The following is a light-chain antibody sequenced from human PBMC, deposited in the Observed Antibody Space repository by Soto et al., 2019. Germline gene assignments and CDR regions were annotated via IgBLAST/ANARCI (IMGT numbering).Light chain of an antibody. CDR2: GVS. Sequence: EIVLTQSPGTLSVSPGERATLSCRASESVSSNYLGWYQQKPGQAPRLLIYGVSSRATGIPDRFSGSGSGTDFTLTIRRLEPEDFAVYYCQQYGTSPWTFGQGTKVEIK. CDR3: QQYGTSPWT. CDR1: ESVSSNY. J-gene: IGKJ1*01. V-gene: IGKV3-20*01.